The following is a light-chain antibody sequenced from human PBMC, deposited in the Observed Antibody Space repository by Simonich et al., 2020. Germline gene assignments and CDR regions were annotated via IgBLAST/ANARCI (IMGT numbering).Light chain of an antibody. Sequence: QSALTRPASVSGSPGQSLTISCTGTSSDVGGYNYVSWYQQHPGKAPKRMIYDVSNRPSGVSNRFSCSKSGNTASLTISGLQAEDEADYYCSSYTSSSTRVFGGGTKLTVL. CDR2: DVS. CDR1: SSDVGGYNY. J-gene: IGLJ3*02. V-gene: IGLV2-14*03. CDR3: SSYTSSSTRV.